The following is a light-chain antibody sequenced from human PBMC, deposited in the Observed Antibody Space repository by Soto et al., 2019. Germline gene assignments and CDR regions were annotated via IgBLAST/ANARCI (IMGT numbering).Light chain of an antibody. CDR3: QQYNNWPPYT. Sequence: EIVMTQSPATLSVSPGERATLSCRASQSVSSNLAWYQQKPGQAPRLLIYGASTRATGFPARFSGSGSGTEFTLTISSLQSEDFAVYYCQQYNNWPPYTFGQGTKLESK. J-gene: IGKJ2*01. V-gene: IGKV3-15*01. CDR2: GAS. CDR1: QSVSSN.